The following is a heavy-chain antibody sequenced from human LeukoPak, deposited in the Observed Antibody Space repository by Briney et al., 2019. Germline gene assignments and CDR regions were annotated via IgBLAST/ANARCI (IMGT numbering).Heavy chain of an antibody. CDR3: AKDHYDYIGGTYRDFDY. Sequence: PGGSLRLSCAASGFTFSSFGMHWVRQAPGKGLEWVAVISYDGSNPYYADSVKGRFTISRDNSKNTLYLQMNSLRAGDTAVYYCAKDHYDYIGGTYRDFDYWGQGTLVTVSS. D-gene: IGHD3-16*02. V-gene: IGHV3-30*18. CDR2: ISYDGSNP. CDR1: GFTFSSFG. J-gene: IGHJ4*02.